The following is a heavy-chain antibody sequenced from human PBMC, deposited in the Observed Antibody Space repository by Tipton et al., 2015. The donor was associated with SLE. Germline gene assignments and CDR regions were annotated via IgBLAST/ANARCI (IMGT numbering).Heavy chain of an antibody. D-gene: IGHD7-27*01. CDR2: IRYDGSNK. CDR1: GFTFSSYA. CDR3: AKDRRTGDQDAFDI. Sequence: GSLRLSCAASGFTFSSYAMHWVRQAPGKGLEWVAFIRYDGSNKYYADSVKGRFTISRDNSKNTLYLQMNSLRAEDTAVYYCAKDRRTGDQDAFDIWGQGTMVTVSS. J-gene: IGHJ3*02. V-gene: IGHV3-30*02.